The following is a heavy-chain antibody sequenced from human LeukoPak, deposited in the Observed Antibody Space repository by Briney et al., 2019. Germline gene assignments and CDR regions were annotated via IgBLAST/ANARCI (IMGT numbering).Heavy chain of an antibody. CDR3: ARDGSGYDFWSGYYINAFDI. CDR1: GYSISSGYY. CDR2: ICHSGST. D-gene: IGHD3-3*01. J-gene: IGHJ3*02. Sequence: SETLSLTCTVSGYSISSGYYWGLIRQPPGKGLEWIGSICHSGSTDYTPSLKSRFTISIDTAKNPLYLKLSSVTAADMAVYYCARDGSGYDFWSGYYINAFDIWGQGTMVTVSS. V-gene: IGHV4-38-2*02.